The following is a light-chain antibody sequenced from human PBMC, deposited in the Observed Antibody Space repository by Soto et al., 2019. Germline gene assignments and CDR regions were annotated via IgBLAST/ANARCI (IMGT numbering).Light chain of an antibody. V-gene: IGKV1-5*03. CDR1: QSISNW. CDR3: QQYDRFPYN. CDR2: KAS. Sequence: DIQMTQSPSTLSASVGDTVTITCRASQSISNWLAWYQQKPGQAPKLLIHKASTLESGVPSRFSGSGSGTEFPLTISSLQPDDFATFYCQQYDRFPYNFGQGTKLEIK. J-gene: IGKJ2*01.